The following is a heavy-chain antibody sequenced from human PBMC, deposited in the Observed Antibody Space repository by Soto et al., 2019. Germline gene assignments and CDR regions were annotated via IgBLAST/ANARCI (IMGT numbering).Heavy chain of an antibody. CDR2: IYYIGST. CDR1: GGSVSSDSYS. CDR3: AREPLLSSSRYDNWFDP. D-gene: IGHD6-13*01. V-gene: IGHV4-61*01. Sequence: SETLSLTCTVSGGSVSSDSYSWSWIRQPPGKGLEWIGYIYYIGSTTYSPSLKSRVTISVDTSKNQFSLKLSSVTAADTAVYYCAREPLLSSSRYDNWFDPWGQGTLVTVSS. J-gene: IGHJ5*02.